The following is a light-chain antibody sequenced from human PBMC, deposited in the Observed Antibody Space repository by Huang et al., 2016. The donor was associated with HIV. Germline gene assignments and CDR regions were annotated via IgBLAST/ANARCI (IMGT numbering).Light chain of an antibody. CDR2: WAS. CDR3: QQYYSTPQT. J-gene: IGKJ2*01. Sequence: DIVMTQSPDSLAVSLGERATINCRSTQNVSYSSNNKNYLAWYQQKPGQSPKLLIYWASTRESGVPDRFSGSGSGTDFTLTISSLQAEDVAVYCCQQYYSTPQTFGQGTKLEIK. V-gene: IGKV4-1*01. CDR1: QNVSYSSNNKNY.